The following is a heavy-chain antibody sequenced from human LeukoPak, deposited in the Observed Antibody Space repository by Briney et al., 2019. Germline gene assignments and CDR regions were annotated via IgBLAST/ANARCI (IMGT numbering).Heavy chain of an antibody. Sequence: SETLSLTCAVYGGSFSGYYWSWIRQPPGKGLEWIGEINHSGSTNCNPSLKSRVTISVDTSKNQFSLNLSSVTAADTAVYYCARVSHPAYYYDSSGYYSPYYYGMDVWGQGTTVTVSS. V-gene: IGHV4-34*01. CDR1: GGSFSGYY. CDR3: ARVSHPAYYYDSSGYYSPYYYGMDV. D-gene: IGHD3-22*01. CDR2: INHSGST. J-gene: IGHJ6*02.